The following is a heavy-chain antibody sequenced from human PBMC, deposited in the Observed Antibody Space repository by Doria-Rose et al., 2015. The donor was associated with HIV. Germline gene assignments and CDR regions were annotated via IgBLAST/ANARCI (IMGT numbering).Heavy chain of an antibody. J-gene: IGHJ4*02. CDR1: GVSLSSPGMG. V-gene: IGHV2-26*01. CDR2: IYSDDER. Sequence: QVTLKESGPVLVKPTETLTPTCTVSGVSLSSPGMGVSWIRQPPGKALEWLANIYSDDERSYNTSLESRLTISRGTSKSQVVLTMTDMDPVDTATYYCARIKSSRWYHKYYFDFWGQGTLVIVSA. CDR3: ARIKSSRWYHKYYFDF. D-gene: IGHD6-13*01.